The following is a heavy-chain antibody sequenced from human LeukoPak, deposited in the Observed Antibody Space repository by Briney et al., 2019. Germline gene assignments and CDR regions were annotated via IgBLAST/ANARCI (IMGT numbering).Heavy chain of an antibody. Sequence: SETLSLTCAVYGGSFSGYYWSWIRQPPGKGLEWIGEINHSGSTDSNPSLRSRLTMSVDTSKNQLSLKLTSVTAADTAVYYCARLGRFGALLPYYYYMDVWGKGTTVTVSS. CDR1: GGSFSGYY. D-gene: IGHD3-10*01. CDR2: INHSGST. J-gene: IGHJ6*03. CDR3: ARLGRFGALLPYYYYMDV. V-gene: IGHV4-34*01.